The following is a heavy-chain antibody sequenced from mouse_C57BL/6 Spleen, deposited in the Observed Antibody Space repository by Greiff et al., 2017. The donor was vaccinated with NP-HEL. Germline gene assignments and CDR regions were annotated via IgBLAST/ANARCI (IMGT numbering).Heavy chain of an antibody. J-gene: IGHJ3*01. D-gene: IGHD4-1*01. CDR1: GYAFSSSW. CDR3: ARVAGTAWFAY. CDR2: IYPGDGDT. Sequence: VQLQQSGPELVKPGASVKISCKASGYAFSSSWMNWVKQRPGKGLEWIGRIYPGDGDTNYNGKFKGKATLTADKSSSTAYMQLSSLTSEDSAVYFCARVAGTAWFAYWGQGTLVTVSA. V-gene: IGHV1-82*01.